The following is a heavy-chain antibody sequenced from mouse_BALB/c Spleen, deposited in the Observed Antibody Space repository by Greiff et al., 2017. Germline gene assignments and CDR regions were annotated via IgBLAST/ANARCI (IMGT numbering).Heavy chain of an antibody. Sequence: VQLQQSAAELARPGASVKMSCKASGYTFTSYTMHWVKQRPGQGLEWIGYINPSSGYTEYNQKFKDKTTLTADKSSSTAYMQLSSLTSEDSAVYYCARGSTMITGDYWGQGTSVNVSS. CDR2: INPSSGYT. D-gene: IGHD2-4*01. V-gene: IGHV1-4*02. CDR1: GYTFTSYT. CDR3: ARGSTMITGDY. J-gene: IGHJ4*01.